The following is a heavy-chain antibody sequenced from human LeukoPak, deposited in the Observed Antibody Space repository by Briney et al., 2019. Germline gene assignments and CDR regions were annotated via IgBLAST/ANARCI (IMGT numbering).Heavy chain of an antibody. J-gene: IGHJ4*02. CDR3: ARLNCSSTSCSTYDY. CDR2: INSDGSST. Sequence: GGSLRLSCAAAGFPLSSHWMHWVRQAPGKGLVWVSRINSDGSSTTYADSVKGRFTVSRDNAKNTLYLQMNSLRAEDTAVYYCARLNCSSTSCSTYDYRGQGTLVTVSS. V-gene: IGHV3-74*01. CDR1: GFPLSSHW. D-gene: IGHD2-2*01.